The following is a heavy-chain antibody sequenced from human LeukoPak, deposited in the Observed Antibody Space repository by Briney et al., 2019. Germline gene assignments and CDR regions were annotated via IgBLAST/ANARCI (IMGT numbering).Heavy chain of an antibody. CDR1: GGSLISDNW. V-gene: IGHV4-4*02. D-gene: IGHD3-9*01. Sequence: GTLSLTCTVSGGSLISDNWWSWVRQTPGKGLEWIGEIFYSGSTNYHPSLKSRVTMSVDKSKNQFSLRLNSVTVADTAVYYCARRGGYDILTGFYTVIDYWGQGTLVTVSS. CDR3: ARRGGYDILTGFYTVIDY. CDR2: IFYSGST. J-gene: IGHJ4*02.